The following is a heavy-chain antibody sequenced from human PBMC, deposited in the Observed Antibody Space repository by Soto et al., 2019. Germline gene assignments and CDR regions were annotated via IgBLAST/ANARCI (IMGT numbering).Heavy chain of an antibody. CDR2: IYYSGST. CDR1: GGSISIYY. CDR3: ARHSLTTGTNYYYYYYMDV. V-gene: IGHV4-59*08. D-gene: IGHD1-1*01. Sequence: PSETLSLTCTVSGGSISIYYWSWIRQPPGKGLEWIGYIYYSGSTNYNPSLKSRVTISVDTSKNQFSLKLSSVTAADTAVYYCARHSLTTGTNYYYYYYMDVWGKGTTVTVSS. J-gene: IGHJ6*03.